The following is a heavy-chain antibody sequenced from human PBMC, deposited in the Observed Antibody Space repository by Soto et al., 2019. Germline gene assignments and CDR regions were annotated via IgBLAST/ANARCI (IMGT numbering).Heavy chain of an antibody. J-gene: IGHJ4*02. V-gene: IGHV1-2*02. CDR1: GYTFTGYY. CDR2: INPNSGGT. CDR3: ASRQDTAMVRRSDY. Sequence: ASVKVSCKASGYTFTGYYMHRVRQAPGQGLEWMGWINPNSGGTNYAQKFQGRVTMTRDTSISTAYMELSRLRSDDTAVYYCASRQDTAMVRRSDYWGQGTLVTVSS. D-gene: IGHD5-18*01.